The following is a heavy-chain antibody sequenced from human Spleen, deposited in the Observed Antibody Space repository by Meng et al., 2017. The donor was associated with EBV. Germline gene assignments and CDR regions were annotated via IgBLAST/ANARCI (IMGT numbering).Heavy chain of an antibody. CDR1: GGTISSANW. J-gene: IGHJ4*02. D-gene: IGHD3-16*01. CDR2: IFHSGST. V-gene: IGHV4-4*02. CDR3: AILWAPVDY. Sequence: VQVQEGGPGLVKLSGTLSLPSAGSGGTISSANWWSWVRQPPGKGLEWIGEIFHSGSTNYNPSLKSRVTMSVDKSKNQFSLNLRSVTAADTAVYYCAILWAPVDYWGQGALVTVSS.